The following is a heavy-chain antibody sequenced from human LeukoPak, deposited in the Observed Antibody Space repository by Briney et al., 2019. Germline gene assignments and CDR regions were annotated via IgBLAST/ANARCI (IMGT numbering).Heavy chain of an antibody. CDR3: ARVVGSTSWFDS. CDR2: IYSSGHT. CDR1: GGSISRYY. V-gene: IGHV4-4*07. J-gene: IGHJ5*01. Sequence: SETLSLTCTVSGGSISRYYRSWIRQSAGKGLEWIARIYSSGHTNYNPSLKSRVTISLDMSKNQFSLTVRSVTAADTAMYFCARVVGSTSWFDSWGQGTLVTVSS. D-gene: IGHD1-26*01.